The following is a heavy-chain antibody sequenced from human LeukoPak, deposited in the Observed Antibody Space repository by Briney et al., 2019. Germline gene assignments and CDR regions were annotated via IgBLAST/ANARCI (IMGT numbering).Heavy chain of an antibody. CDR3: ARSFSFYYGMDV. CDR1: GYSFTGYY. V-gene: IGHV1-2*02. J-gene: IGHJ6*02. CDR2: INPNNGDR. D-gene: IGHD2-2*01. Sequence: GASVKVSCKASGYSFTGYYMHWVRQAPGQGLERMGWINPNNGDRNYAQKFQGRVTMTRDTSISTAYMELSRLTSDDTAVYYCARSFSFYYGMDVWGQGTTVTVSS.